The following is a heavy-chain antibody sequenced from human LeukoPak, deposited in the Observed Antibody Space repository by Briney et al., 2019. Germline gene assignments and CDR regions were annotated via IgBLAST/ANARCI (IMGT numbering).Heavy chain of an antibody. CDR1: GFTFNDYA. CDR3: TTTGIAAAGTFDY. J-gene: IGHJ4*02. D-gene: IGHD6-13*01. CDR2: ISGSGGST. Sequence: PGGSLRLSCAASGFTFNDYAMSWVRQAPGKGLEWVSAISGSGGSTYYADSVKGRFTISRDNSKNTLYLQMNSLRAEDTAVYYCTTTGIAAAGTFDYWGQGTLVTVSS. V-gene: IGHV3-23*01.